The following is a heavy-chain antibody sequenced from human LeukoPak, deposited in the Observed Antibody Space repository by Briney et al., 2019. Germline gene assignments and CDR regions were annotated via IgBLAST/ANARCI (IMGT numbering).Heavy chain of an antibody. D-gene: IGHD3-3*01. V-gene: IGHV3-23*01. CDR3: ARDGKPYYDFWSGYYDPQYYFDY. CDR1: GFTFSNYA. CDR2: ISGSGGYT. J-gene: IGHJ4*02. Sequence: GGSLRLSCAASGFTFSNYAMSWVRQAPGKGLEWVSGISGSGGYTYYADSVKGRFTISRDNSKNKLYLQMNSLRAEDTAVYYCARDGKPYYDFWSGYYDPQYYFDYWGQGTLVTVSS.